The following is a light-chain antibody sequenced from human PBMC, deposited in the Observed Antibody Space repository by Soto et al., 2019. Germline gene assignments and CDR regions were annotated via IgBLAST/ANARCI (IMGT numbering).Light chain of an antibody. CDR1: SGSIASNC. Sequence: NFMLTQPHSGSESPGKTVTISCTRSSGSIASNCVQWYQQRPGSAHTTVIYEDKQIPSGVPDRFSGPIDSSSNSSSLTISRLKTEDEADYYCQSYESSNHVVCGGGTKVPVL. CDR2: EDK. CDR3: QSYESSNHVV. J-gene: IGLJ2*01. V-gene: IGLV6-57*04.